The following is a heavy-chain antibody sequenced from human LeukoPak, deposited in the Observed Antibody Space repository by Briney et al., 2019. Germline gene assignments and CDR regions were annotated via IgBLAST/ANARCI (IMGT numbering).Heavy chain of an antibody. Sequence: GGSLRLSCAASGFTFSSYGMSWVRQAPGKGLEWVSTIVDSGGSTYYADSVKGRFTISRDNSKNTLYLQMNSLRAEDTAVYYCARGRYCSSTSCYHYYYYYGMDVWGQGTTVTVSS. J-gene: IGHJ6*02. CDR3: ARGRYCSSTSCYHYYYYYGMDV. CDR1: GFTFSSYG. V-gene: IGHV3-23*01. D-gene: IGHD2-2*01. CDR2: IVDSGGST.